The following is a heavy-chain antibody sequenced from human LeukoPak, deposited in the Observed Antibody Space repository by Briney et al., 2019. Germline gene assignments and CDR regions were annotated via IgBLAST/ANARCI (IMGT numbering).Heavy chain of an antibody. CDR3: ARDRTGNNDFWSGYTTFFDY. CDR2: ISSSGSTI. D-gene: IGHD3-3*01. CDR1: GFTFSSYE. V-gene: IGHV3-48*03. J-gene: IGHJ4*02. Sequence: GGSLRLSCAASGFTFSSYEMNWVRQAPGKGLEWVSYISSSGSTIYFADSVKGRFTISRDNAKNSLCLQMNSLRAEDTAVYYCARDRTGNNDFWSGYTTFFDYWGQGTLVTVSS.